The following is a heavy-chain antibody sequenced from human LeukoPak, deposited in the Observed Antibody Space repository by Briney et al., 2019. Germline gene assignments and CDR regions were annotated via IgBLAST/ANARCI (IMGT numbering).Heavy chain of an antibody. J-gene: IGHJ6*03. CDR1: GFTFSSYW. CDR2: IEQYGSEK. V-gene: IGHV3-7*01. CDR3: ARESEMGITMVRASYYMDV. Sequence: PGGSLRLSCAASGFTFSSYWMSWVRQAPGKGLEWVANIEQYGSEKYYVDSVKGRFTISRDNAKNSLYLQMNSLRAEDTAVYYCARESEMGITMVRASYYMDVWGKGTTVTVSS. D-gene: IGHD3-10*01.